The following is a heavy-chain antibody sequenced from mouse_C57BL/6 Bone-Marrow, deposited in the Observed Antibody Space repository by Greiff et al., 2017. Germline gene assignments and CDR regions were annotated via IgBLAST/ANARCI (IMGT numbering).Heavy chain of an antibody. Sequence: EVQLVESGGGLVKPGGSLKLSCAASGFTFSSYTMSWVRQTPEKRLEWVATISGGGGNTYYPDSVKGRFTISRDNAKNTLYLQMSSLRSEDTALYYCSKITTVVANWYFEVWGTGTTVTVSS. CDR1: GFTFSSYT. CDR3: SKITTVVANWYFEV. V-gene: IGHV5-9*01. D-gene: IGHD1-1*01. CDR2: ISGGGGNT. J-gene: IGHJ1*03.